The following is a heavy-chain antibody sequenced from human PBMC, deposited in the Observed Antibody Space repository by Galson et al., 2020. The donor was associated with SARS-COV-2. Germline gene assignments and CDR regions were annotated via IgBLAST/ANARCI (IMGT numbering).Heavy chain of an antibody. D-gene: IGHD2-21*01. V-gene: IGHV4-4*02. CDR3: ARLYRDPSASYFWFDP. J-gene: IGHJ5*02. Sequence: SETLSLTCAVSGESITSNNWWTWVRQPPGKGPEWIGEISHNGRTNYNPSLSDRVTMSVDKSKNHFSLMLTSVTAADTAVYYCARLYRDPSASYFWFDPWGQGTLVTVSS. CDR1: GESITSNNW. CDR2: ISHNGRT.